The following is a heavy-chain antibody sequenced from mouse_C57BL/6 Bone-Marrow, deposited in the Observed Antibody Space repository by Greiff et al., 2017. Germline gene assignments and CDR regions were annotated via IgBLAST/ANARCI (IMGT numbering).Heavy chain of an antibody. CDR3: ARSGYSSYVYYYARDY. Sequence: VQLQQPGAELVMPGASVKLSCKASGYTFTSYWMHWVKQRPGQGLEWIGEIDPSDSYTNYNQKFKGKSTLTVDKSSSTAYMQLSSLTSEDAAVYYCARSGYSSYVYYYARDYWGQGTSVTVSS. CDR1: GYTFTSYW. V-gene: IGHV1-69*01. CDR2: IDPSDSYT. J-gene: IGHJ4*01. D-gene: IGHD1-1*01.